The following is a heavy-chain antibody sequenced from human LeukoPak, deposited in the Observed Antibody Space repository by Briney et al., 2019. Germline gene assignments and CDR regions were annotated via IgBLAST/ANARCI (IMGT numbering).Heavy chain of an antibody. D-gene: IGHD5-24*01. J-gene: IGHJ4*02. CDR3: ARELRGDIVDPWLQFRRGVIDY. V-gene: IGHV1-18*01. Sequence: GASVKVSCKASGYTFTSYGISWVRQAPGQGLEWMGWISAYNGNTNYAQKLQDRVTMTTDTSTSTAYMELRSLRSDDTAVYYCARELRGDIVDPWLQFRRGVIDYWGQGTLVTVSS. CDR1: GYTFTSYG. CDR2: ISAYNGNT.